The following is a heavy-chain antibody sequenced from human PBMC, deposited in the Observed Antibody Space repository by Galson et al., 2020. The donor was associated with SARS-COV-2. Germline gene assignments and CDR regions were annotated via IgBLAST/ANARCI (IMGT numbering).Heavy chain of an antibody. J-gene: IGHJ3*01. D-gene: IGHD5-12*01. Sequence: GGSLRLSCAASGFTFTSYGIHWVRQAPGKGLEWVASISYDGSKKNYADSVKGRFTISRDNSKSTLYLQMNSLRAEDTAVFYCAVWGVANSFDFWGQGTMVTVSS. CDR2: ISYDGSKK. CDR1: GFTFTSYG. CDR3: AVWGVANSFDF. V-gene: IGHV3-30*02.